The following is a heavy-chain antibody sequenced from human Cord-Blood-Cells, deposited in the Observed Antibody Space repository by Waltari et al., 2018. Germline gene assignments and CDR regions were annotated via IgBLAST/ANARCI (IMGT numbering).Heavy chain of an antibody. CDR1: GGSFSGYY. CDR3: ARGFCSGGSCYKHNWFDP. V-gene: IGHV4-34*01. J-gene: IGHJ5*02. D-gene: IGHD2-15*01. CDR2: INHNGST. Sequence: QVQLQQWGAGLLKPSETLSLTCAVYGGSFSGYYWRWIRQPPGKGLEWIGEINHNGSTNYNPSLKSRVTISVDTSKNQFSLKLSSVTAADTAVYYCARGFCSGGSCYKHNWFDPWGQGTLVTVSS.